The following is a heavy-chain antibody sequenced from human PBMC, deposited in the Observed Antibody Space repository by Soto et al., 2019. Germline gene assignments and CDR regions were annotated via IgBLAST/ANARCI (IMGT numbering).Heavy chain of an antibody. J-gene: IGHJ4*02. CDR1: GGSISSYY. CDR3: ARHKYSSSSDLDY. V-gene: IGHV4-59*08. CDR2: IYYSGST. D-gene: IGHD6-6*01. Sequence: SETLSLTCTVSGGSISSYYWSWIRQPPGKGLEWIGYIYYSGSTNYNPSLKSRVTISVDTSKNQFSLKLSSVTAADTAVYYCARHKYSSSSDLDYWGQGTLVTVSS.